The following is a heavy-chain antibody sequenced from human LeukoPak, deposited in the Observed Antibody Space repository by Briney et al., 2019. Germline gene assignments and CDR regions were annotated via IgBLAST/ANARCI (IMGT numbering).Heavy chain of an antibody. Sequence: SETLSLTCTVSGGSISSYYWSWIRQPPGKGLEWIGYIYYTGSTNYNPSLKSRVTISADTSKNQFSLKLSSVTAADTAVYYCARGGDYDILTGYYIYFDYWGQGTLVTVSS. CDR3: ARGGDYDILTGYYIYFDY. V-gene: IGHV4-59*01. J-gene: IGHJ4*02. CDR2: IYYTGST. CDR1: GGSISSYY. D-gene: IGHD3-9*01.